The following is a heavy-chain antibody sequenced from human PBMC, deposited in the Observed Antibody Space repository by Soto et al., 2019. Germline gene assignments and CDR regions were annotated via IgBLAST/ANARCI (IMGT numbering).Heavy chain of an antibody. V-gene: IGHV1-69*13. CDR3: AVAYYYYDSSGYPGYGMDV. CDR1: RGAFMRYP. D-gene: IGHD3-22*01. CDR2: IIPIFGTA. J-gene: IGHJ6*02. Sequence: SVQVSVRASRGAFMRYPISSVRQAPGQGLEWMGGIIPIFGTANYAQKFQGRVTITADESTSTAYMELSSLRSEDTAAYYCAVAYYYYDSSGYPGYGMDVWGQGTTVTVSS.